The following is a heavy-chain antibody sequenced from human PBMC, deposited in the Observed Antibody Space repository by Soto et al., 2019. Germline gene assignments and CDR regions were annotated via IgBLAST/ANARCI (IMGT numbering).Heavy chain of an antibody. Sequence: GSLRLSCAASGFIFTDYYMSWIRQAPGKGLEWVSYISSSSGSTIYYADSVKGRFTISRDNSKNTLYLQMNSLRAEDTAVYYCARKRDYYDSSGYYSPYYYYGMDVWGQGTTVTVSS. V-gene: IGHV3-11*04. J-gene: IGHJ6*02. CDR2: ISSSSGSTI. CDR3: ARKRDYYDSSGYYSPYYYYGMDV. CDR1: GFIFTDYY. D-gene: IGHD3-22*01.